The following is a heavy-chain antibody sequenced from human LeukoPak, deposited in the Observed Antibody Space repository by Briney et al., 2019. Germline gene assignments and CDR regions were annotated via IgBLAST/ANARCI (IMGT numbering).Heavy chain of an antibody. CDR2: ISWNSGSI. V-gene: IGHV3-9*01. CDR3: AKESGGSCLGIFDY. J-gene: IGHJ4*02. Sequence: PGGSLRLSCAASGFTFDDYAMHWVRQAPGKGLEWVSGISWNSGSIGYADSVKGRFTISRDNAKNSLYLQMNSLRAEDTALYYCAKESGGSCLGIFDYWGQGTLVTVSS. CDR1: GFTFDDYA. D-gene: IGHD2-15*01.